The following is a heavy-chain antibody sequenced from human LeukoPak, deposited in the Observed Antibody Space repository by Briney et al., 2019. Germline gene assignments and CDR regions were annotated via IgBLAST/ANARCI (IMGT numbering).Heavy chain of an antibody. CDR3: ARSRWIQLWFDY. V-gene: IGHV3-64*01. CDR1: GFTFSSYA. Sequence: GGSLRLSCAASGFTFSSYAMHWVRQAPGKGLEYVSAISSNGGSTYYANSVKGRFTISRDNSKNTLYLQMGSLRAEDMAVYYCARSRWIQLWFDYWGQGTLVTASS. D-gene: IGHD5-18*01. J-gene: IGHJ4*02. CDR2: ISSNGGST.